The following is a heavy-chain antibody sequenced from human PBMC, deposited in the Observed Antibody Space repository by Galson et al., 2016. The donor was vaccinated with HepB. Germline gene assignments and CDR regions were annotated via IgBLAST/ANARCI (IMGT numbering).Heavy chain of an antibody. V-gene: IGHV3-49*03. Sequence: SLRLSCAASGFTFGDSAMSWFRQAPGKGLEWVGFIRSNAYGGTTEYAASVKGRFTISRDDSKSIAYLQMNSLKTEDTAVYYCTRDARDGFWSGYYSHRIDYWGQGTLITVSS. CDR1: GFTFGDSA. CDR3: TRDARDGFWSGYYSHRIDY. D-gene: IGHD3-3*01. J-gene: IGHJ4*02. CDR2: IRSNAYGGTT.